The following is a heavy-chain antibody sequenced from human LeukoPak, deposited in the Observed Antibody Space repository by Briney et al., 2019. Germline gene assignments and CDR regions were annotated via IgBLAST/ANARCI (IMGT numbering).Heavy chain of an antibody. CDR2: IYSGGST. CDR1: GFTVSSNY. D-gene: IGHD5-18*01. J-gene: IGHJ4*02. Sequence: GGSLRLSCAASGFTVSSNYMSWVRQAPGKGLEWVSVIYSGGSTYYADSVKGRFTISRDNSKNTLYLQVNSLRAEDTAVYYCARERTAMVTGFDYWGQGTLVTVSS. V-gene: IGHV3-66*01. CDR3: ARERTAMVTGFDY.